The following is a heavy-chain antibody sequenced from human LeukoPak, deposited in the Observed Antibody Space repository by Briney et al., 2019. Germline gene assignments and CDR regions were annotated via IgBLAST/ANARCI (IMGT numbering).Heavy chain of an antibody. CDR2: INWNGGST. CDR3: ARDTAMVPDY. CDR1: GFTFDDHG. D-gene: IGHD5-18*01. Sequence: RPGGSLRLSCAASGFTFDDHGMNWVRHAPGKGLEWVSGINWNGGSTFYADSVKGRFTISRDNAKNALYLQMNSLRAEDTAVYYCARDTAMVPDYWGQGTLVTASS. J-gene: IGHJ4*02. V-gene: IGHV3-20*04.